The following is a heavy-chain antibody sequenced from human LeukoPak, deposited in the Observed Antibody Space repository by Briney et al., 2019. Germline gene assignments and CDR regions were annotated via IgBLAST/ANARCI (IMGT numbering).Heavy chain of an antibody. CDR2: INPIGGST. D-gene: IGHD5-24*01. CDR1: GYTFTNYY. Sequence: ASVKVSCKASGYTFTNYYMHWVRQAPGHGLEWMGIINPIGGSTSYAQKFQGRVTMTRDTSTSTVYMELSSLRSGDTAVYYCARDVEMATITGGPSEYWGQGTLVTVSS. V-gene: IGHV1-46*01. CDR3: ARDVEMATITGGPSEY. J-gene: IGHJ4*02.